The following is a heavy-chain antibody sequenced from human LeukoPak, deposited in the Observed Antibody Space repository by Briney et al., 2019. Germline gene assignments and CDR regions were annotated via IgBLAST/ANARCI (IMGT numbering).Heavy chain of an antibody. J-gene: IGHJ5*02. CDR3: VRGGNWFDP. CDR2: INHSGST. Sequence: SETLSLTCAVYGGSFSGYYWSWIRQPPGKGLEWIGEINHSGSTNYNPSLKSRVTISVDTSKNQFSLKVSSVTAADTAIYYCVRGGNWFDPWGQGTPGHRLL. V-gene: IGHV4-34*01. CDR1: GGSFSGYY.